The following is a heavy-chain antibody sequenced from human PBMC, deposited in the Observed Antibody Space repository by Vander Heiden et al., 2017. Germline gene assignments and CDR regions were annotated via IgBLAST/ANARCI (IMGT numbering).Heavy chain of an antibody. Sequence: EVQLLESGGGLVQPGGSLRLSCAASGLTFSTYAICWVRQAPGKGLEWVSAISGSGGSTYYADSVKGRLTISRDNSKNTLYLQMNSLRAEDTAVYYCAKDLQWPDKDSLGYWGQGTLVTVSS. CDR1: GLTFSTYA. D-gene: IGHD6-19*01. J-gene: IGHJ4*02. CDR2: ISGSGGST. V-gene: IGHV3-23*01. CDR3: AKDLQWPDKDSLGY.